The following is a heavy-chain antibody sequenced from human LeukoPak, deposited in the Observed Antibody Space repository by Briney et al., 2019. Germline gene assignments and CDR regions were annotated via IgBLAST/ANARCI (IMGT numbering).Heavy chain of an antibody. CDR3: AKTVTAIAPRYFDY. Sequence: SETLSLTCNVSGGAITSSSYYWGWIRQPPGKGLEWIGSIYYSGSTYYNPSLKSRVTISVDTSKNQFSLKLSSVTAADTAVYYCAKTVTAIAPRYFDYLGQGTLVTVSS. J-gene: IGHJ4*02. CDR2: IYYSGST. V-gene: IGHV4-39*01. CDR1: GGAITSSSYY. D-gene: IGHD2-21*02.